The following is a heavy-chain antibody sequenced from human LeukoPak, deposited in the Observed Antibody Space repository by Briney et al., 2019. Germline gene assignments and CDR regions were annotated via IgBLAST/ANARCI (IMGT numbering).Heavy chain of an antibody. CDR2: ISAYNGNT. Sequence: SSVKVCCKASGYTFTSYGISWVRQAPGQGLEWMGWISAYNGNTNYAQKLQVRVTMTTDTSTSTAYMELRSLRSDDTAVYYCATRLRYFDYWGQGPLVTVSS. CDR3: ATRLRYFDY. CDR1: GYTFTSYG. J-gene: IGHJ4*02. V-gene: IGHV1-18*01. D-gene: IGHD4-17*01.